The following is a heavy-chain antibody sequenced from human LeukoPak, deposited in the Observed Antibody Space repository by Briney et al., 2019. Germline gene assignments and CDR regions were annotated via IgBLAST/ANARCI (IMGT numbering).Heavy chain of an antibody. CDR2: ISYDGSNK. CDR1: GFTFSSYA. CDR3: ARDRYSYGCFDY. V-gene: IGHV3-30-3*01. D-gene: IGHD5-18*01. Sequence: GGSLRLSCAASGFTFSSYAMHWVRQAPGKGLEWVAVISYDGSNKYYADSVKGRFTISRDNSKNTLYLQMNRLRAEDTAVYYCARDRYSYGCFDYWGQGTLVTVSS. J-gene: IGHJ4*02.